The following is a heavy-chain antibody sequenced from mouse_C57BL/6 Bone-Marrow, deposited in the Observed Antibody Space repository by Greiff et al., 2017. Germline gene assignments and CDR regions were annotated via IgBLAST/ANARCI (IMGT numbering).Heavy chain of an antibody. Sequence: QVQLQQPGAELVKPGASVKLSCKASGYTFTSYWMHWVKQRPGQGLEWIGMIHPNSGSTNYNEKFKSKATLTVDKSSSTAYMQLSSLTSEDSAVYYCARWGYYGHYAMDYWGQGTAVTVSS. CDR3: ARWGYYGHYAMDY. CDR2: IHPNSGST. V-gene: IGHV1-64*01. CDR1: GYTFTSYW. D-gene: IGHD1-1*01. J-gene: IGHJ4*01.